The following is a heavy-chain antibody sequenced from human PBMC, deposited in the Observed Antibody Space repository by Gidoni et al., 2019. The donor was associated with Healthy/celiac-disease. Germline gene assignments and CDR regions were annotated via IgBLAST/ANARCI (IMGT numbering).Heavy chain of an antibody. CDR2: IYYSGST. CDR3: ARAADPAYSSSWSPYSLWFDP. J-gene: IGHJ5*02. D-gene: IGHD6-13*01. V-gene: IGHV4-31*03. CDR1: GGSISSGGYY. Sequence: QVQLQESGPGLVKPSQTLSLTCTVSGGSISSGGYYCGWIRQHPGKGLEWIGYIYYSGSTYYNPSLKSRVTISVDTSKNQFSLKLSSVTAADTAVYYCARAADPAYSSSWSPYSLWFDPWGQGTLVTVSS.